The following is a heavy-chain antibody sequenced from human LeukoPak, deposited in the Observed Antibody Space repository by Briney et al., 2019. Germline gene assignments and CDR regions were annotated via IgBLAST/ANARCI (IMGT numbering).Heavy chain of an antibody. CDR1: GYSFTSYW. CDR3: ARHITLFGVDNPLYYYYYYMDV. D-gene: IGHD3-3*01. V-gene: IGHV5-51*01. Sequence: GESLKISCKVSGYSFTSYWIGWVRQMPGKGLEWMGVIYPGDSDTRYSPSFQGQVTISADKSISTAYLQWSSLKASDTAMYYCARHITLFGVDNPLYYYYYYMDVWGKGTTVTVSS. J-gene: IGHJ6*03. CDR2: IYPGDSDT.